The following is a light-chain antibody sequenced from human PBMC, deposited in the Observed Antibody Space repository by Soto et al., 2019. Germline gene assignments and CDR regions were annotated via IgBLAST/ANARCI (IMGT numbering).Light chain of an antibody. Sequence: QSALTQPPSASGSPGQSVTISCTGTTSDIGAYKYVSWYQQHPGKAPKLMIYEVSERPSGVPDRFSGSKSGNTASLTVSGLQAEDEADYYCSSYAGSNNFVFGTGTKLTVL. CDR2: EVS. CDR3: SSYAGSNNFV. J-gene: IGLJ1*01. CDR1: TSDIGAYKY. V-gene: IGLV2-8*01.